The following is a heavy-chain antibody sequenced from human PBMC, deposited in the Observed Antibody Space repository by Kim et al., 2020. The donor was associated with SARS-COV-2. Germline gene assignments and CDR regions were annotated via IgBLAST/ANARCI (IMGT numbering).Heavy chain of an antibody. CDR1: GGSIGNYY. V-gene: IGHV4-59*01. Sequence: SETLSLTCIVSGGSIGNYYWSWIRQPPGKGLEWIGYVSYSGGTNYNPSLKSRVPISVDTSKNQFSLKLTSVAAADTAVYYCARVTTVIPFDYWGQGTLVTVSS. CDR2: VSYSGGT. CDR3: ARVTTVIPFDY. J-gene: IGHJ4*02. D-gene: IGHD4-17*01.